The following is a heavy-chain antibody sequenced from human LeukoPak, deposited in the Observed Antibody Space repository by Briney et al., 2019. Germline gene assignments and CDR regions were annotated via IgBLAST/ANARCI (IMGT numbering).Heavy chain of an antibody. D-gene: IGHD6-13*01. CDR1: GYSIASSSW. J-gene: IGHJ4*02. CDR2: IYHSGTT. V-gene: IGHV4-28*03. CDR3: ARAATELVFDY. Sequence: PDTLSLTCAVSGYSIASSSWWGWIRQPPGKGLEWIGYIYHSGTTYYNPSLQSRVTMSVDTSKNQFSLKLSSVTAADTAVYYCARAATELVFDYWGQGTLVTVSS.